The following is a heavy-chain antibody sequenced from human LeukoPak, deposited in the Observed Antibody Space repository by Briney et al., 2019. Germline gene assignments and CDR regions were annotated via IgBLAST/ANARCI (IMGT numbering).Heavy chain of an antibody. CDR1: GGPISSYY. CDR2: IYSSGST. Sequence: SETLSLTCTVSGGPISSYYWSWTRQPAGKGLEWIGRIYSSGSTNYNPSLKSRVTMSVDTSKNQFSLKLSSVTAADTAVYYCAREGDGYKREIEYWGQGTLVTVSS. D-gene: IGHD5-24*01. V-gene: IGHV4-4*07. J-gene: IGHJ4*02. CDR3: AREGDGYKREIEY.